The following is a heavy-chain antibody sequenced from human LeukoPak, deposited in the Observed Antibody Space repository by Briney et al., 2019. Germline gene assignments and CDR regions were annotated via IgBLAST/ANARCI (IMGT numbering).Heavy chain of an antibody. CDR1: GGSISSGSYY. CDR2: IYTSGST. D-gene: IGHD2-2*01. V-gene: IGHV4-61*02. J-gene: IGHJ3*02. Sequence: TLTLTCTASGGSISSGSYYWSWIRQPAGKGLEWIGRIYTSGSTNYNPSLKSRVTISVDTSKNQFSLKLSSVTAADTAVYYCARARSDIVVVPAALAFDIWGQGTMVTVSS. CDR3: ARARSDIVVVPAALAFDI.